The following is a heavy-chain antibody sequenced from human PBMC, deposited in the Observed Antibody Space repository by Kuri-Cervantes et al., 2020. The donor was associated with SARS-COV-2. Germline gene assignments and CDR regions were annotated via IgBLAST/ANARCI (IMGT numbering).Heavy chain of an antibody. CDR2: INHSGST. CDR3: ARGGDYSNWFDP. D-gene: IGHD4-11*01. Sequence: GSLRLSCAVYGGSFSGYYWSWIRQPPVKGLEWIGEINHSGSTNYNPSLKSRVTISADTSKNQFSLKLSSVTAADTAVYYCARGGDYSNWFDPWGQGTLVTVSS. CDR1: GGSFSGYY. J-gene: IGHJ5*02. V-gene: IGHV4-34*01.